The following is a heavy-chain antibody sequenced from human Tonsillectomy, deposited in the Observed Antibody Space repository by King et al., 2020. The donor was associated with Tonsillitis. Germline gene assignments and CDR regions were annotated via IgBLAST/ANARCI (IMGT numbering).Heavy chain of an antibody. Sequence: VQLVESGVEVKKPGASVKVSCKASGYTFITYGISGVRQAPGQGLEWMGWISAYNGNTNYAQKLQGRVTMTTDTSARTAYMELRSLRSVDTAVYYCARAELGIDVTTLDYWGQGTLVTVSS. V-gene: IGHV1-18*01. CDR1: GYTFITYG. CDR2: ISAYNGNT. D-gene: IGHD7-27*01. J-gene: IGHJ4*02. CDR3: ARAELGIDVTTLDY.